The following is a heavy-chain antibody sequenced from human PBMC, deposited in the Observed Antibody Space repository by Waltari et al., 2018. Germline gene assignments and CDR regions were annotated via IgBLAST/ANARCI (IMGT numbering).Heavy chain of an antibody. D-gene: IGHD1-26*01. CDR1: GYTFTGYY. Sequence: SGYTFTGYYMHWVRQAPGQGLEWMGWINPNSGGTNYAQKFQGRVTMTRDTSISTAYMELSRLRSDDTAVYYCARVIVGAIDAFDIWGQGTMVTVSS. CDR2: INPNSGGT. CDR3: ARVIVGAIDAFDI. J-gene: IGHJ3*02. V-gene: IGHV1-2*02.